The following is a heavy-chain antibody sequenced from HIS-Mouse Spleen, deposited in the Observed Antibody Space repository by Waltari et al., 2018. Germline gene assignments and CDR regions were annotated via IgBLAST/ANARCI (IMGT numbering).Heavy chain of an antibody. Sequence: QVQLQQWGAGLLKPSETLSLTCAVYGGSFSGYYWRLSCQPPGKGLEWIGEINHSGSTNYNPSLKSRVTISVDTSKNQFSLKLSSVTAADTAVYYCARVRTGDPSYWYFDLWGRGTLVTVSS. J-gene: IGHJ2*01. CDR3: ARVRTGDPSYWYFDL. V-gene: IGHV4-34*01. D-gene: IGHD7-27*01. CDR2: INHSGST. CDR1: GGSFSGYY.